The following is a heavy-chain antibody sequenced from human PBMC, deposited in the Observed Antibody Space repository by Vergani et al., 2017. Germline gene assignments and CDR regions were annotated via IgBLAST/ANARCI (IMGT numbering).Heavy chain of an antibody. CDR2: IYYSGST. D-gene: IGHD2-15*01. Sequence: QVQLQESGPGLVKPSETLSLTCTVSGGSISSYYWSWIRQPPGKGLGWIGYIYYSGSTNYNPSLKSRVTISVDTSKNQFSLKLSSVTAADTAVYYCARMRVADSDAFDIWGQGTMVTVSS. J-gene: IGHJ3*02. V-gene: IGHV4-59*01. CDR3: ARMRVADSDAFDI. CDR1: GGSISSYY.